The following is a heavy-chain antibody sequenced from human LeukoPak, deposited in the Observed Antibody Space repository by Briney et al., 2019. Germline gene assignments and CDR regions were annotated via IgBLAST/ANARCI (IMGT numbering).Heavy chain of an antibody. Sequence: PSETLSPTCTVSGVSISSYYWSWIRQPAGKGLEWIGRIYTSGSTNYNPSLKSRVTMSVDTSKNQFSLKLSSVTAADTAVYYCARDDPTLGFDYWGQGTLVTVSS. V-gene: IGHV4-4*07. CDR2: IYTSGST. J-gene: IGHJ4*02. CDR1: GVSISSYY. CDR3: ARDDPTLGFDY. D-gene: IGHD3-16*01.